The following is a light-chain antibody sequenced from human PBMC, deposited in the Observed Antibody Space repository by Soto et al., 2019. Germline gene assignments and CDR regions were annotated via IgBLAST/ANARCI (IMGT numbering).Light chain of an antibody. Sequence: QSAPTQPRSVSGSPGQSVTISCTGTSSDIGAYNYVSWYQQHPGKAPKLMIYHVTKRPSGVPDRFSGSKSGSAASLTISGLQAEDEADYYCCTDAGTYKVFGTGTKVTVL. V-gene: IGLV2-11*01. CDR3: CTDAGTYKV. J-gene: IGLJ1*01. CDR2: HVT. CDR1: SSDIGAYNY.